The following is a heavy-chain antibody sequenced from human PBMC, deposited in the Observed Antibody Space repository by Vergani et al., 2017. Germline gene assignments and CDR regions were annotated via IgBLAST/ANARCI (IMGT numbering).Heavy chain of an antibody. D-gene: IGHD3-16*01. CDR1: GFISSSYW. V-gene: IGHV3-7*01. J-gene: IGHJ6*02. CDR3: VRVPLIRRVSWNYGINNYHGMDV. Sequence: EGQLVESGGDWVQRGGSLRLSCAASGFISSSYWMSWVRQAPGKGLEWVANVNQEGSEKYYVDSVRGRFTISRDNAKNSIYLQMNSLRAEDTAVYFCVRVPLIRRVSWNYGINNYHGMDVWGQGTTVIVSS. CDR2: VNQEGSEK.